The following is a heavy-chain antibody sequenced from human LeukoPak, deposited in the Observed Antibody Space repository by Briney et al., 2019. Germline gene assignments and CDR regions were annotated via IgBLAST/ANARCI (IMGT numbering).Heavy chain of an antibody. CDR1: GYTFTGYY. D-gene: IGHD3-3*01. Sequence: ASVKVSCKASGYTFTGYYMHWVRQAPGQGLKWMGWINPNSGGTNYAQKFQGRVTMTRDPSISTAYMELSRLSSDDTAVYYCARDHFDFWSGYSATYFDYWGQGTLVTVSS. J-gene: IGHJ4*02. CDR3: ARDHFDFWSGYSATYFDY. CDR2: INPNSGGT. V-gene: IGHV1-2*02.